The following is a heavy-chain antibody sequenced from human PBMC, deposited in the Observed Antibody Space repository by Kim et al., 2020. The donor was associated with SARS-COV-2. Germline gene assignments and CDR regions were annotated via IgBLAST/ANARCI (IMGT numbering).Heavy chain of an antibody. CDR1: GGSISSGGYY. CDR3: ARVRFYDTTFQGDAFGI. V-gene: IGHV4-31*03. J-gene: IGHJ3*02. D-gene: IGHD3-16*01. CDR2: IYYSGST. Sequence: SETLSLTCTVSGGSISSGGYYWSWIRQHPGKGLEWIGYIYYSGSTYYNPSLKSRVTISVDTSKNQFSLKLSSVTAADTAVYYCARVRFYDTTFQGDAFGIWGQGTMVTVSS.